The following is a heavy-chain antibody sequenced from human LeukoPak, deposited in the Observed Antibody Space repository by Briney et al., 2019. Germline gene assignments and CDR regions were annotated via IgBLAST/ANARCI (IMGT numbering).Heavy chain of an antibody. CDR1: GGSISSYY. V-gene: IGHV4-59*01. CDR3: ARGAAGTGAADY. Sequence: SETLSLTCTVSGGSISSYYWSWIRQPPGKGLEWIGYIYYSGSTNYNPSLKSRVTISVDTSKNQLSLKLSSVTAADTAVYFCARGAAGTGAADYWGQGTLVTVSS. J-gene: IGHJ4*02. CDR2: IYYSGST. D-gene: IGHD6-13*01.